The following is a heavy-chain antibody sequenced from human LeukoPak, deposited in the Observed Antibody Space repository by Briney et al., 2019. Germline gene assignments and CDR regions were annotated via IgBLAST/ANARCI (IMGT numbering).Heavy chain of an antibody. CDR1: GGSFSGYY. CDR3: ARESKVVPAAISYYYYYGMDV. CDR2: INHSGST. Sequence: PSETLSLTCAVYGGSFSGYYWSWIRQPQGKGLEWIGEINHSGSTNYNPSLKSRVTISVDTSKNQFSLKLSSVTAADTAVYYCARESKVVPAAISYYYYYGMDVWGQGTTVTVSS. V-gene: IGHV4-34*01. J-gene: IGHJ6*02. D-gene: IGHD2-2*01.